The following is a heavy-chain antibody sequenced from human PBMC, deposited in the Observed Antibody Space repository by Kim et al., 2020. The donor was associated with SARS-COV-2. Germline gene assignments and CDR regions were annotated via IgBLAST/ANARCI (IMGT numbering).Heavy chain of an antibody. CDR1: GFTFSSYA. CDR2: ISYDGSNK. Sequence: GGSLRLSCAASGFTFSSYAMHWVRQAPGKGLEWVAVISYDGSNKYYADSVKGRFTISRDNSKNTLYLQMNSLRAEDTAVYYCARDQYSRVWYDVFAFDI. J-gene: IGHJ3*02. D-gene: IGHD6-19*01. V-gene: IGHV3-30*04. CDR3: ARDQYSRVWYDVFAFDI.